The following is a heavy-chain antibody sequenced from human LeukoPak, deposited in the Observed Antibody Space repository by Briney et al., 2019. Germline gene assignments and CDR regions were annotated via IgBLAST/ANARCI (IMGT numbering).Heavy chain of an antibody. D-gene: IGHD3-10*01. CDR1: GITFSSYA. J-gene: IGHJ6*02. V-gene: IGHV3-23*01. CDR2: ISGSGGST. Sequence: TGGSLRLSCAASGITFSSYAMSWVRQAPGKGLEWVSAISGSGGSTYYADSVKGRFTISRDNSKNTLYLRMNSLRAEDTAVYYCAKNYGSGRGPMDVWGQGTTVTVSS. CDR3: AKNYGSGRGPMDV.